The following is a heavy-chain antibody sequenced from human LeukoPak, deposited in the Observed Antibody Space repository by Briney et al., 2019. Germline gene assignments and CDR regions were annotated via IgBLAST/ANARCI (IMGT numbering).Heavy chain of an antibody. V-gene: IGHV3-23*01. CDR2: LNEDGGYT. CDR1: SFTFNIYA. Sequence: GGSLRLSCAASSFTFNIYAMSWVRQAPGKGLAWVSGLNEDGGYTYYADSVKGRFTISRDNSENTLYLQMSSLRAEDTAIYYCVRYISCTGGGCPLFAAWGQGTLVSVSS. CDR3: VRYISCTGGGCPLFAA. J-gene: IGHJ5*02. D-gene: IGHD2-8*02.